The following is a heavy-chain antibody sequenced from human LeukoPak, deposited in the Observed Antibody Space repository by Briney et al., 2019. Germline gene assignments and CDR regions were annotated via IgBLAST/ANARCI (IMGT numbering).Heavy chain of an antibody. Sequence: PSETLSLTCTVSGGSISSSSYYWGWIRQPPGKGLEWIGNIYYSGSTYYNPSLKSRVTISVDTSKNQLSLKPSSVTAADTAVYYCARIPTVTFFDYWGQGTLVTVSS. CDR1: GGSISSSSYY. CDR2: IYYSGST. D-gene: IGHD4-17*01. J-gene: IGHJ4*02. CDR3: ARIPTVTFFDY. V-gene: IGHV4-39*01.